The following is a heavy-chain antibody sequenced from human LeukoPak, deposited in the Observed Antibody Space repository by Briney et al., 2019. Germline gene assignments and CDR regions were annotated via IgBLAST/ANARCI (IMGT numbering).Heavy chain of an antibody. V-gene: IGHV3-21*04. CDR1: GFTFSSYS. J-gene: IGHJ4*02. D-gene: IGHD6-19*01. Sequence: GGSLRLSCAASGFTFSSYSMNWVRQAPGKGLEWVSSISSSSSYIYYADSVKGRFTISRDNSKNTLYLQMNSLRAEDTAVYYCAKLHYSSGWVHPNWGQGTLVTVSS. CDR3: AKLHYSSGWVHPN. CDR2: ISSSSSYI.